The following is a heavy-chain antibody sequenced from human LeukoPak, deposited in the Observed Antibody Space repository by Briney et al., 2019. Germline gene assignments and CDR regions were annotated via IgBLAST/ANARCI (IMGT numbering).Heavy chain of an antibody. D-gene: IGHD3-22*01. J-gene: IGHJ4*02. Sequence: SGGSLRLSCAASGFTFDDYGMSWVRQAPGKGLEWVSGINWNGGSTGYADSVKGRFTISRDNAKNSLYLQMNSLGAEDTALYYCARRGKYYYDSSGYYYSFDYWGQGTLVTVSS. CDR3: ARRGKYYYDSSGYYYSFDY. CDR1: GFTFDDYG. V-gene: IGHV3-20*04. CDR2: INWNGGST.